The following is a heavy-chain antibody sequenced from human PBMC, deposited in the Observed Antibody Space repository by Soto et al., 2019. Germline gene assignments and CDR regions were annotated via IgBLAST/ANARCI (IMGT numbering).Heavy chain of an antibody. Sequence: GSLRLSCAASGVTFRSYAMSWVRQAPGKGLEWGSAISGNGGSTYYADSVKGRFTISRDHSKNTLYLQMNSLRAEDTAVYYCAKGPPQYTAVAGPGGYYFLYWGQGPRVTVSS. V-gene: IGHV3-23*01. CDR3: AKGPPQYTAVAGPGGYYFLY. CDR2: ISGNGGST. CDR1: GVTFRSYA. D-gene: IGHD6-13*01. J-gene: IGHJ4*02.